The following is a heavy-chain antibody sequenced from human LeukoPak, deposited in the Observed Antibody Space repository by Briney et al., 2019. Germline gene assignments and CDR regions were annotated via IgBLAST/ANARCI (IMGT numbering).Heavy chain of an antibody. Sequence: SSVNVSCKPSGYDFSRYDIYLVRLAPGQRLECIGGISAYNVNTNYALKLQGRVTMSTDTSKSTAYMELSSPRSDDTAVYYCARDVGEYCSSVSCYASDYWGQRTLVTVSS. CDR2: ISAYNVNT. CDR1: GYDFSRYD. J-gene: IGHJ4*02. CDR3: ARDVGEYCSSVSCYASDY. D-gene: IGHD2-2*01. V-gene: IGHV1-18*01.